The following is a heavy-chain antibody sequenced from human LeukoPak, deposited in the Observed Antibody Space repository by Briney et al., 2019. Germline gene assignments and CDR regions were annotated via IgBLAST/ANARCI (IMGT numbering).Heavy chain of an antibody. J-gene: IGHJ3*02. CDR2: ISSSSSYI. Sequence: PGGSLRLSCAAPGFTFSSYSMNWVRQAPGKGLEWVSSISSSSSYIYYADSVKGRFTISRDNAKNSLYLQMNSLRAEDTAVYYCARGIVVVTNVAFGIWGQGTMVTVSS. D-gene: IGHD3-22*01. V-gene: IGHV3-21*01. CDR3: ARGIVVVTNVAFGI. CDR1: GFTFSSYS.